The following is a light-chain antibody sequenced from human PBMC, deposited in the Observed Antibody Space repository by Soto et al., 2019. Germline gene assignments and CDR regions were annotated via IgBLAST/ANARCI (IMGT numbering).Light chain of an antibody. Sequence: IVLTHSPSTLPFSPGEIATLSFRASQSVSNNYLSWYQQKPGQAPRLLIYGASNRATGIPARFSGSGSGTDFTLTISRLEPEDFAVYYCQQYHSAPLTFGPGTKVDIK. V-gene: IGKV3-20*01. J-gene: IGKJ3*01. CDR3: QQYHSAPLT. CDR2: GAS. CDR1: QSVSNNY.